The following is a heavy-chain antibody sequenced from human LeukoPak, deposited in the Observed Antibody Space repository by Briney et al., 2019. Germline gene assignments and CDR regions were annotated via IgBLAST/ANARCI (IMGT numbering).Heavy chain of an antibody. J-gene: IGHJ6*03. Sequence: GESLKISCKGSGYSFTSYWIGWVRQMPGKGLEWMGIIYPGDSDTRYSPSFQGQVTISADKSISTAYLQWSSLKASDTAMYYCASRLWSGRTQSGYYYYMDVWGKGTTVTVSS. CDR3: ASRLWSGRTQSGYYYYMDV. CDR1: GYSFTSYW. D-gene: IGHD3-3*01. V-gene: IGHV5-51*01. CDR2: IYPGDSDT.